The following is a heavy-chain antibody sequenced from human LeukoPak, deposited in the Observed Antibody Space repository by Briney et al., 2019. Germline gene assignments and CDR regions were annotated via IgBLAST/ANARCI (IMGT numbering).Heavy chain of an antibody. CDR2: ISAYNGDT. Sequence: GASVKVSCKASDYTFASYGINWVRQAPGQRLEWMGWISAYNGDTNYAQKLQGRVTMTTDTSTSTAYMELRSLRSDDTAVYYCARESNWAYYFDYWGQGTLVTVSS. J-gene: IGHJ4*02. CDR1: DYTFASYG. D-gene: IGHD7-27*01. V-gene: IGHV1-18*01. CDR3: ARESNWAYYFDY.